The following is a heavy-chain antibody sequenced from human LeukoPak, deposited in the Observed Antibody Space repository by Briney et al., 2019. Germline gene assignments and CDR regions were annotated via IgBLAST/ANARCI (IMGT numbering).Heavy chain of an antibody. CDR1: GFTFSNAW. V-gene: IGHV3-15*01. J-gene: IGHJ4*02. D-gene: IGHD3-9*01. CDR3: TTDGLLRYFDWFSSALIF. Sequence: GGSLRLSCAASGFTFSNAWMSWVRQAPGKGLEWVGRIKSKTDGGTTDYAAPVKGRFTTSRDDSKNTLYLQMNSLKTEDTAVYYCTTDGLLRYFDWFSSALIFWGQGTLVTVSS. CDR2: IKSKTDGGTT.